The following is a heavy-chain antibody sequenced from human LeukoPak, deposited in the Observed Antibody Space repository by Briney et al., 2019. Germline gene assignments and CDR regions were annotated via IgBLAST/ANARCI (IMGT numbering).Heavy chain of an antibody. CDR2: IWYDGSNR. Sequence: GGSLRLSCAASGFTFSCYGMHWVRQAPGKRLEWVAVIWYDGSNRYYADSVKGRFTISRDNSKNTLYLQMNSLRAEDTAVYYCARAPIGAFDIWGQGTMVTVSS. CDR1: GFTFSCYG. V-gene: IGHV3-33*01. D-gene: IGHD3-22*01. J-gene: IGHJ3*02. CDR3: ARAPIGAFDI.